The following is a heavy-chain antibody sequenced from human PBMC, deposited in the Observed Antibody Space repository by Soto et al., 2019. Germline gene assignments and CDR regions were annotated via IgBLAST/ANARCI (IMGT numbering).Heavy chain of an antibody. CDR3: ARLRFNPRIGFHDAFDI. CDR2: IYPGDSDT. V-gene: IGHV5-51*01. CDR1: GYSFTSYW. J-gene: IGHJ3*02. D-gene: IGHD2-21*01. Sequence: PGESLKISCKGSGYSFTSYWIGWVRQMPGKGLEWMGIIYPGDSDTRYSPSFQGQVTISADKSISTAYLQWSSLKASDTAMYYCARLRFNPRIGFHDAFDIWGQGTMVTVSS.